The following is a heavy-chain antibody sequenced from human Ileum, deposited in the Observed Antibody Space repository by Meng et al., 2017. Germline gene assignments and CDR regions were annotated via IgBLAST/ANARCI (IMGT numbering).Heavy chain of an antibody. J-gene: IGHJ4*02. V-gene: IGHV4-4*02. Sequence: VRVARSDSGLWSPSEPRALTAAVSGRAVSSRNLGSWVRQPPGKGVGWIGEISQESGRTNYNPSLKSRVTISLDKSKNQFSLNLNSVTAADTAVYYCVRNEGYSLGDWGQGTLVTVSS. D-gene: IGHD2-21*01. CDR2: ISQESGRT. CDR3: VRNEGYSLGD. CDR1: GRAVSSRNL.